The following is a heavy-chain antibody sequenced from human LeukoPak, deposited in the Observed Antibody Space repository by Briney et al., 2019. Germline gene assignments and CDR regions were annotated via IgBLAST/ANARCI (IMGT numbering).Heavy chain of an antibody. CDR1: GFTFSSYW. Sequence: GGSLRLSCAASGFTFSSYWMSWVRQAPGKGLEWVADIKQDGSEKYYVDSVKGRFTISRDNAKNSLYLQMNSLRAEDTAVYYCAREGVGDFFDYWGQGTLVTVSS. V-gene: IGHV3-7*01. CDR2: IKQDGSEK. J-gene: IGHJ4*02. D-gene: IGHD3-10*01. CDR3: AREGVGDFFDY.